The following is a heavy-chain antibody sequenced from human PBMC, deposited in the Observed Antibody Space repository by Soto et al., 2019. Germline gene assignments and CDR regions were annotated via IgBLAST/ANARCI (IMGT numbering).Heavy chain of an antibody. CDR1: GFTFGDSY. CDR2: ISPGSRYP. CDR3: VRGGGGGLFDP. J-gene: IGHJ5*02. Sequence: PLRLSCAGSGFTFGDSYMSWIRQAPGKGLEWLSYISPGSRYPAYADSVKGRFTISRDNAKRSLYLQMMSLTAEDTAIYYCVRGGGGGLFDPWGQGTMVTVSS. V-gene: IGHV3-11*06. D-gene: IGHD2-15*01.